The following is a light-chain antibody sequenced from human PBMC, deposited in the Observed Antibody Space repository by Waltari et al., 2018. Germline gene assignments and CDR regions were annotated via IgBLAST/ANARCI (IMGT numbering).Light chain of an antibody. CDR2: KAS. J-gene: IGKJ5*01. Sequence: DIQMTQSPSTLSASVGERVTITCRASQSISSWLAWYQQKPGKAPKLLIYKASSLESGVPSRFSGSGSGTEFTLTISSLQPDDFATYYCQQYNTPITFGQGTRLEIK. CDR1: QSISSW. CDR3: QQYNTPIT. V-gene: IGKV1-5*03.